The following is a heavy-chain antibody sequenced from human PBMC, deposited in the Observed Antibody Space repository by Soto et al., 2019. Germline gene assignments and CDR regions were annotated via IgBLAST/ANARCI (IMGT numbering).Heavy chain of an antibody. CDR3: AKDRGSYYRYFQH. CDR2: ISYDGSTK. Sequence: QVQLVESGGGVVQPGRSLRLSCAASGFTFSSYGMHWVRQAPGKGLEWVAVISYDGSTKYYADSVKGRFTISRDNSKNTLYLQMNSLRAEDTAVYYCAKDRGSYYRYFQHWGQGTLVTVSS. D-gene: IGHD1-26*01. CDR1: GFTFSSYG. V-gene: IGHV3-30*18. J-gene: IGHJ1*01.